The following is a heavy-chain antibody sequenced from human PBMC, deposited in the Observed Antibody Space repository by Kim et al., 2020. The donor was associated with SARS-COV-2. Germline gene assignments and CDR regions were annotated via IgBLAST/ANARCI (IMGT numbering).Heavy chain of an antibody. D-gene: IGHD3-22*01. CDR1: GGTFSSYA. CDR2: IIPIFGTA. J-gene: IGHJ4*02. Sequence: SVKVSCKASGGTFSSYAISWVRQAPGQGLEWMGGIIPIFGTANYAQKFQGRVTITADESTSTAYMELSSLRSEDTAVYYCARVGPNYYDSSGYWDYFDYWGQGTLVTVSS. CDR3: ARVGPNYYDSSGYWDYFDY. V-gene: IGHV1-69*13.